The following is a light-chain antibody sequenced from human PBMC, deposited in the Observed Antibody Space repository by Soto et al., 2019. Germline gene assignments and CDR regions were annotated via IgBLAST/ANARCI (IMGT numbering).Light chain of an antibody. CDR2: GSY. Sequence: EIVLTQSPGTLSLSPGERVTLSCRASQSFSGNYLTWYQHKPGQAPRLLIYGSYHRATGIPDRFSGSGSGTDFSLTITRLEPEDFAVYYCQQYNNWPPYTFGQGTKVDIK. J-gene: IGKJ2*01. CDR1: QSFSGNY. V-gene: IGKV3-20*01. CDR3: QQYNNWPPYT.